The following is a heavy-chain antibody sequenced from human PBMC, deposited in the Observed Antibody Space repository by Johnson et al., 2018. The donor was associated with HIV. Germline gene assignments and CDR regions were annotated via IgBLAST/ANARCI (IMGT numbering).Heavy chain of an antibody. V-gene: IGHV3-72*01. CDR1: GFDFNDHY. CDR3: ARVVAYDAFDI. CDR2: SRNRANSYST. D-gene: IGHD5-12*01. J-gene: IGHJ3*02. Sequence: VQLVESGGGLVQPGGSLRLSCAASGFDFNDHYMDWVRQAPGKGLEWVARSRNRANSYSTIYAASVKGRFTISRDGSKDSLYLQMNSLRAEDTAVYYCARVVAYDAFDIWGQGTMVTVSS.